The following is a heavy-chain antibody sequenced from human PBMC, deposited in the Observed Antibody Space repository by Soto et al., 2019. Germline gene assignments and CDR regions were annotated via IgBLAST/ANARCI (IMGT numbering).Heavy chain of an antibody. CDR3: AKVSRKGSAIDFDY. D-gene: IGHD3-10*01. Sequence: QVQLVQSGAELKKPGASVKVSCKASGYTFSNYDMNWVRQATGQGPEWIGWVNPNNGDTGYAQKFQGRVTLTTDIPTTTAYMELTSLRSEDTAIYYCAKVSRKGSAIDFDYWGQGTLITASS. V-gene: IGHV1-8*01. CDR2: VNPNNGDT. J-gene: IGHJ4*02. CDR1: GYTFSNYD.